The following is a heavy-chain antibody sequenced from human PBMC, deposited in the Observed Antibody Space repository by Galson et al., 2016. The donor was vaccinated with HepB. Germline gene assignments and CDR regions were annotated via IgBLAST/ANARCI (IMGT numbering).Heavy chain of an antibody. D-gene: IGHD3-22*01. Sequence: SLRLSCAASGFTLDHYAMHWVRQAPGKGLEWVSGISWHSGRIGYADSVTVRFTISRNNSKNFLYLQMNSLRAGDTALYYCAKDYEAYYYDSSGYLRNAFDIWGQGTMATVSS. CDR1: GFTLDHYA. V-gene: IGHV3-9*01. CDR2: ISWHSGRI. CDR3: AKDYEAYYYDSSGYLRNAFDI. J-gene: IGHJ3*02.